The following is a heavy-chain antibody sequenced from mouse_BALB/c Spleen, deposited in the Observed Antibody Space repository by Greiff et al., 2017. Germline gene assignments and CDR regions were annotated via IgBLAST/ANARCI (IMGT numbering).Heavy chain of an antibody. CDR3: ARWGNYEGNY. V-gene: IGHV5-17*02. D-gene: IGHD2-1*01. J-gene: IGHJ2*01. CDR1: GFTFSSFG. CDR2: ISSGSSTI. Sequence: EVQLVESGGGLVQPGGSRKLSCAASGFTFSSFGMHWVRQAPEKGLEWVAYISSGSSTIYYADTVKGRFTISRDNPKNTLFLQMTSLRSEDTAMYYCARWGNYEGNYWGQGTTLTVSS.